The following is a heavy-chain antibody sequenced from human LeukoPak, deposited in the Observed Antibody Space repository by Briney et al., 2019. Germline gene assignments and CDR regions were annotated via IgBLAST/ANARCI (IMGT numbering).Heavy chain of an antibody. J-gene: IGHJ6*03. CDR1: GFTFSSYA. CDR3: ARGPDIVVVPAAINYYYYMDV. D-gene: IGHD2-2*01. CDR2: IRNDGSNQ. Sequence: GGSLRLSCAASGFTFSSYAMHWVRQAPGKGLEWVGVIRNDGSNQYYADSVKGQFTISRGNSKNTLYLQMNSLRADDTAVYYCARGPDIVVVPAAINYYYYMDVWGKGTTVTVSS. V-gene: IGHV3-30*04.